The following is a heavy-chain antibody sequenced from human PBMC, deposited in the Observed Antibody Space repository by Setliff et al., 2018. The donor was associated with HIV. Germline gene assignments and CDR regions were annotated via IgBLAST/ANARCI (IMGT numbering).Heavy chain of an antibody. Sequence: SVKVSCKTSRGTFTTYAFSWVRQAPGQGLEWMGGIIPILNVAKYPQKFQGRVTMTRDTSTSSVYMELRSLRSEDTAVYYCARAYYDSVWGSHRYRFYYFDYWGQGSLVTVSS. J-gene: IGHJ4*02. CDR3: ARAYYDSVWGSHRYRFYYFDY. V-gene: IGHV1-69*10. CDR1: RGTFTTYA. CDR2: IIPILNVA. D-gene: IGHD3-16*02.